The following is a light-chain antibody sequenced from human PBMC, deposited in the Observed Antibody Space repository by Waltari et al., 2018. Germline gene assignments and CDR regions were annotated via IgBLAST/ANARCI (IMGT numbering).Light chain of an antibody. Sequence: DIVLTQSPVALSVSPGVGATLSCRASQTIGTSLAWYQHRPGQPPRLLSYDASTRASGIPGRFSGSGSGTDFTLSISSLEPEDFAVYYCQQRTPWPPSWTFGQGTKLE. V-gene: IGKV3-11*01. CDR3: QQRTPWPPSWT. CDR2: DAS. J-gene: IGKJ1*01. CDR1: QTIGTS.